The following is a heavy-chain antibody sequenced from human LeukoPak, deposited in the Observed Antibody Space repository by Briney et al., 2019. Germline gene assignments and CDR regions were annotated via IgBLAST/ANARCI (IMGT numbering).Heavy chain of an antibody. V-gene: IGHV3-23*01. CDR1: GFTFSTFA. CDR2: ISTSGGSS. CDR3: ARALYSGSYSHDAFDI. Sequence: GGSLRLSCAASGFTFSTFAMSWVRQAPGKGLEWVSSISTSGGSSYYADSVKGRFTISRDNSKNTLYLQMNSLRAEDTAVYYCARALYSGSYSHDAFDIWGQGTMVTVSS. J-gene: IGHJ3*02. D-gene: IGHD1-26*01.